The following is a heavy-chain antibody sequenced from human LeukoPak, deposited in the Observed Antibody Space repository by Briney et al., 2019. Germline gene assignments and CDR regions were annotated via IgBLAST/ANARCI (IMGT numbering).Heavy chain of an antibody. CDR3: VRIDYSNAFDI. Sequence: GASVKVSCKASGYTFTNFDINWVRQATGQGLEWMGWMNPKTGNTGSAQKLQGRVTITGNTSISTAYMELSGLRSEDTAVYYCVRIDYSNAFDIWGQGTMVTVSS. CDR1: GYTFTNFD. J-gene: IGHJ3*02. CDR2: MNPKTGNT. D-gene: IGHD4-11*01. V-gene: IGHV1-8*01.